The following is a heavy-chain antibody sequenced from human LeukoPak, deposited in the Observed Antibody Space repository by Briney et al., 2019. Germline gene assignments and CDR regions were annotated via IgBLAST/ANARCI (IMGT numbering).Heavy chain of an antibody. CDR3: TTESSGGPDH. CDR1: GFTFSNAW. J-gene: IGHJ5*02. CDR2: IQRKIDGGTT. V-gene: IGHV3-15*01. D-gene: IGHD1-26*01. Sequence: KPGGSLRLSCAASGFTFSNAWMSWVRQSPGKGLEWVGRIQRKIDGGTTDYAAPVKGRFTISRDDSKHTLFLQMNSLKTEDTAVYYCTTESSGGPDHWGQGTLVTVSS.